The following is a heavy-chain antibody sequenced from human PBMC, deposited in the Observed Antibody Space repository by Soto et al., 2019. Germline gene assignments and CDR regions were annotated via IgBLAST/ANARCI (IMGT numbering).Heavy chain of an antibody. D-gene: IGHD3-10*01. Sequence: SVKVSCKASGGTFSSYAISWVRQAPGQGLEWMGGIIPIFGTANYAQKFQGRVTITADESTSTAYMELSSLRSEDTAVYYCARGGGVVRVVIKYYGMDVWGQGTTVTVSS. CDR3: ARGGGVVRVVIKYYGMDV. CDR1: GGTFSSYA. CDR2: IIPIFGTA. V-gene: IGHV1-69*13. J-gene: IGHJ6*02.